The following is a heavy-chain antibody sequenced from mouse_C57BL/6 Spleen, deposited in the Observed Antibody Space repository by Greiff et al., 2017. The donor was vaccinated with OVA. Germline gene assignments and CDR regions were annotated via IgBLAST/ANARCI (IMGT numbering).Heavy chain of an antibody. D-gene: IGHD1-1*01. CDR1: GFNIKDDY. J-gene: IGHJ1*03. CDR3: TTEDYYGSSPWYFDV. CDR2: IDPENGDT. V-gene: IGHV14-4*01. Sequence: VQLKESGAELVRPGASVKLSCTASGFNIKDDYMHWVKQRPEQGLEWIGWIDPENGDTEYASKFQGKATITADTSSNTAYLQLSSLTSEDTAVYYCTTEDYYGSSPWYFDVWGTGTTVTVSS.